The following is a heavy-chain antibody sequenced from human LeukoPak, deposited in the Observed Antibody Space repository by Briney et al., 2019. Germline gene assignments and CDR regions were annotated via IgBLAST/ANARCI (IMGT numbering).Heavy chain of an antibody. CDR2: ISGSGGST. J-gene: IGHJ4*02. CDR3: AKDLGLQYYDILTGSEFDY. CDR1: GFTFSSYA. Sequence: GGSLRLSCAASGFTFSSYAISWVRQAPGKGLEWVSAISGSGGSTYYADSVKGRFTISRDNSKNTLYLQMNSLRAEDTAVYYCAKDLGLQYYDILTGSEFDYWGQGNLVTVSS. V-gene: IGHV3-23*01. D-gene: IGHD3-9*01.